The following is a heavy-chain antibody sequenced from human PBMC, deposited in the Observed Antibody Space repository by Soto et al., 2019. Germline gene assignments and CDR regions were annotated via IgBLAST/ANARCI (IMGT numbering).Heavy chain of an antibody. CDR1: GFAFSSYG. D-gene: IGHD6-19*01. V-gene: IGHV3-30*03. J-gene: IGHJ4*02. CDR3: ARSTGYSSGWGPY. Sequence: QVQLVESGGGVVQPGRSLRLSCAASGFAFSSYGMHWVRQAPGKGLEWVAVISYDGSNKYYADSVKGRFTISRDNSKNTLYLQMNSLRAEDTAVYYCARSTGYSSGWGPYWGQGTLVTVSS. CDR2: ISYDGSNK.